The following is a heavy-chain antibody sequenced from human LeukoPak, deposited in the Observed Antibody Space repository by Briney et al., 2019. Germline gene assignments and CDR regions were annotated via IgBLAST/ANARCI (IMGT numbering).Heavy chain of an antibody. V-gene: IGHV1-46*01. CDR2: INPSGGST. J-gene: IGHJ4*02. CDR3: ATDLGVYYDSSGLNNY. Sequence: ASVKVSCKASGYTFTSYYMHWVRQAPGQGLEWMGIINPSGGSTSYAQKFQGRVTMTEDTSTDTAYMELSSLRSEDTAVYYCATDLGVYYDSSGLNNYWGQGTLVTVSS. D-gene: IGHD3-22*01. CDR1: GYTFTSYY.